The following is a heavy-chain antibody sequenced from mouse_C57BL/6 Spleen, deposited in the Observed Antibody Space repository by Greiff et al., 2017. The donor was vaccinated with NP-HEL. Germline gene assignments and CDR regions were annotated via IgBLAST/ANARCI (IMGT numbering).Heavy chain of an antibody. CDR2: INPNNGGT. CDR1: GYTFTDYN. J-gene: IGHJ1*03. D-gene: IGHD1-1*01. CDR3: ARGTYGSKNWYFDV. Sequence: EVQLQQSGPELVKPGASVKIPCKASGYTFTDYNMDWVKQSHGKSLEWIGDINPNNGGTIYNQKFKGKATLTVDKSSSTAYMELRSLTSEDTAVYYCARGTYGSKNWYFDVWGTGTTVTVSS. V-gene: IGHV1-18*01.